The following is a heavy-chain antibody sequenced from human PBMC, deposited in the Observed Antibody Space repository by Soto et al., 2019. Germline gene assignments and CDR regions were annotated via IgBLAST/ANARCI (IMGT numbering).Heavy chain of an antibody. CDR2: ISPYNGDI. CDR3: ARVDRSITVFGVVISIDY. J-gene: IGHJ4*02. Sequence: ASVKVSRKASGYTFTSYGVSWVRQAPGQGLEWMGWISPYNGDINYAQKLQGRLTMTTDTSTSTAYMELRSLRSDDTAVYYCARVDRSITVFGVVISIDYCGQGTLVTVSS. V-gene: IGHV1-18*01. D-gene: IGHD3-3*01. CDR1: GYTFTSYG.